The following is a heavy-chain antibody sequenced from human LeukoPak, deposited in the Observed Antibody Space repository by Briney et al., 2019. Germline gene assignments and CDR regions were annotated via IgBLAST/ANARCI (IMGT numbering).Heavy chain of an antibody. Sequence: GASVKVSCKASGGTFSSYAISCVRQAPGQGLEWMGGIIPIFGTANYAQKFQGRVTITADKSTSTAYMGLSSLRSEDTAVYYCARDPRSSGWLDRFDDFDIWGQGTMVTVSS. CDR1: GGTFSSYA. CDR3: ARDPRSSGWLDRFDDFDI. CDR2: IIPIFGTA. D-gene: IGHD6-19*01. J-gene: IGHJ3*02. V-gene: IGHV1-69*06.